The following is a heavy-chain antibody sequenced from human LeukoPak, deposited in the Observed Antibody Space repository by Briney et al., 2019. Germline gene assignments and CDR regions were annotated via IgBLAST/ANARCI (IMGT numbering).Heavy chain of an antibody. J-gene: IGHJ6*02. V-gene: IGHV3-23*01. D-gene: IGHD3-22*01. CDR1: GFTFGDYA. Sequence: GGSLRLSCSASGFTFGDYAMSWFRQAPGKGLEWVSAISGSGGSTYYADSVKGRFTISRDNSKNTLYLQMNSLRAEDTAVYYCAKIRDSSYYYYGMDVWGQGTTVTVSS. CDR2: ISGSGGST. CDR3: AKIRDSSYYYYGMDV.